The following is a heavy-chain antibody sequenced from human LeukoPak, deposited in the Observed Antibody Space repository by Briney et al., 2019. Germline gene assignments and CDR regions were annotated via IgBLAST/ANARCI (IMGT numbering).Heavy chain of an antibody. CDR2: MNPNSGNT. CDR1: GYTFTSYD. D-gene: IGHD6-6*01. CDR3: AGSPSSSSEIDY. Sequence: GASVKVSCKASGYTFTSYDINWVRQATGQGLEWMGWMNPNSGNTGYAQKFQGRVTMTRNTSISTAYMELSSLRSEDTAVYYCAGSPSSSSEIDYWGQGTLVTVSS. J-gene: IGHJ4*02. V-gene: IGHV1-8*01.